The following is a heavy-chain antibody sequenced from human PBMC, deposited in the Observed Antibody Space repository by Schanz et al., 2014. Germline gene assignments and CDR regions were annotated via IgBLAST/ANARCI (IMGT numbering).Heavy chain of an antibody. CDR2: ISYDGNTK. V-gene: IGHV3-30-3*01. J-gene: IGHJ4*02. Sequence: QVQLVESGGGVVQPGGSLRLSCAASGFTFNSYAFHWVRQAPGKGLEWVALISYDGNTKYYADSVKGRFTISRDNSKNTLYLQMNSLRADDTAVYYCARDLLVSQYDFWSGNDYWGQGTLVTVSS. CDR3: ARDLLVSQYDFWSGNDY. D-gene: IGHD3-3*01. CDR1: GFTFNSYA.